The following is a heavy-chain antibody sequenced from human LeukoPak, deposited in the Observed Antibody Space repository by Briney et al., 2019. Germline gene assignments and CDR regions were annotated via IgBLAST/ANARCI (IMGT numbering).Heavy chain of an antibody. CDR2: IYYSGST. Sequence: SQTLSLTCTVSGGSISSFYWSWIRQPPGKGLEWIGYIYYSGSTNYNPSLKSRVTISVDTSKNQFSLKLRSVTAADTAAYYCARHVGYGNNWFDPWGQGTLVTVSS. CDR3: ARHVGYGNNWFDP. D-gene: IGHD5-18*01. CDR1: GGSISSFY. V-gene: IGHV4-59*08. J-gene: IGHJ5*02.